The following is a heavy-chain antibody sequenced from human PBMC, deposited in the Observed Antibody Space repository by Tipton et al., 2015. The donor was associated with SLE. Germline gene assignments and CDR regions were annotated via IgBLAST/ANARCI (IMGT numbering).Heavy chain of an antibody. V-gene: IGHV4-59*08. CDR3: ARHLGLELTRGAFDI. Sequence: TLSLTCTVSDGSISSYYWSWIRQPPGKGLEWIGYIYYSGSTNYNPSLKSRVTISVDTSKNQFSLKLSSVTAADTAVYYCARHLGLELTRGAFDIWGQGTMVTVSS. CDR2: IYYSGST. J-gene: IGHJ3*02. CDR1: DGSISSYY. D-gene: IGHD1-7*01.